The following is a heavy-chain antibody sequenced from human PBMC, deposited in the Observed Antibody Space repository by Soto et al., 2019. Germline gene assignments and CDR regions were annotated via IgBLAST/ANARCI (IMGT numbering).Heavy chain of an antibody. V-gene: IGHV1-69*13. Sequence: ASVKVSCKASGGTFSSYAISWVRQAPGQGLEWMGGIIPIFGTANYAQKFQGRVAITADESTSTAYMELSSQRSEDTAVYYCARVLSGSPVYWGQGTLVTVSS. CDR1: GGTFSSYA. J-gene: IGHJ4*02. D-gene: IGHD5-12*01. CDR2: IIPIFGTA. CDR3: ARVLSGSPVY.